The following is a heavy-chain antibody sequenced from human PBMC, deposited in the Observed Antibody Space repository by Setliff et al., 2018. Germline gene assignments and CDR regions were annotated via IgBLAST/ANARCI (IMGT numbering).Heavy chain of an antibody. Sequence: PSETLSLTCTVSGGSISSGSYYWSWIRQPAGKGLEWIGHIYTSGSTNYNPSLKSRFTISRDDAKNSVYLQINSLRAEDTAVYYCARDHGTVPGVDYMDVWGKGTTVTVSS. CDR2: IYTSGST. V-gene: IGHV4-61*09. J-gene: IGHJ6*03. CDR1: GGSISSGSYY. D-gene: IGHD1-1*01. CDR3: ARDHGTVPGVDYMDV.